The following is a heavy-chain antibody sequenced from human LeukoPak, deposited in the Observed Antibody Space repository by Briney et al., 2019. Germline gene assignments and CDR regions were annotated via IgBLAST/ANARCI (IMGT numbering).Heavy chain of an antibody. D-gene: IGHD2-15*01. V-gene: IGHV3-30*03. CDR3: ARDAVLRCFDY. CDR1: GFTFSSYG. CDR2: ISYDGSNK. J-gene: IGHJ4*02. Sequence: GGSLRLSCAASGFTFSSYGMHWVRQAPGKGLEWVAVISYDGSNKYYADSVKGRFTISRDNAKNSLYLQMSSLRSEDTAVYYCARDAVLRCFDYWGQGTLVTVSS.